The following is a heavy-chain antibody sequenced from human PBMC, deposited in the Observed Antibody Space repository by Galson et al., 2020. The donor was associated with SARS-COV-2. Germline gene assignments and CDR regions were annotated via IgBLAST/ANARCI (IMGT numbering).Heavy chain of an antibody. J-gene: IGHJ4*02. V-gene: IGHV3-66*01. Sequence: LSLTCAASGFTVSSHYMRWVRQAPGKGLEWVSVLYHGGSTYYADSVKGRFTISRDNSKNTLYLQMNSLRAEDTAVYYCARVVVAGSIGDYWGQGTLVNVSS. CDR3: ARVVVAGSIGDY. D-gene: IGHD6-19*01. CDR1: GFTVSSHY. CDR2: LYHGGST.